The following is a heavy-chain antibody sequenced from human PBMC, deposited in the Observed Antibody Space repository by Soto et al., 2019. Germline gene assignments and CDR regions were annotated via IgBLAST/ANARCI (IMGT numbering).Heavy chain of an antibody. CDR2: IIPMFGTS. CDR1: GGTFSGYA. Sequence: QVQLVQSGAEEKKPGSSVKVSCKASGGTFSGYAISWLRQAPGQGREWMGEIIPMFGTSNYAQKFQGRVTITADETTSTAYMKLSSMRSEDTAVYYCARGSCSSTSCYKEYYFDLWGQGTLVTVSS. J-gene: IGHJ4*02. D-gene: IGHD2-2*02. CDR3: ARGSCSSTSCYKEYYFDL. V-gene: IGHV1-69*01.